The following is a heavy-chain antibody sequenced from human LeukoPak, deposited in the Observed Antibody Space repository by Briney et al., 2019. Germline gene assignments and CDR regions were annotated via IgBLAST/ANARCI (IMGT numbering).Heavy chain of an antibody. D-gene: IGHD2-2*01. CDR1: GFTFSSYG. J-gene: IGHJ4*02. CDR2: ICYDGSNK. CDR3: ATESCSSTSCSYFDY. V-gene: IGHV3-33*01. Sequence: GVSLRLSCAESGFTFSSYGMHWVRQAPGKGVEGVAVICYDGSNKYYADSVKGRFTISRDNSKNTLYLQMTSLRAEDTAVYYCATESCSSTSCSYFDYWGQGTLVTVSS.